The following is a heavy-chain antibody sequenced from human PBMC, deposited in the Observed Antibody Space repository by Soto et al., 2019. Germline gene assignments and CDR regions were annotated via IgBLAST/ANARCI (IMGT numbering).Heavy chain of an antibody. CDR2: IYYSGST. D-gene: IGHD3-10*01. J-gene: IGHJ6*02. V-gene: IGHV4-59*01. Sequence: QVQLQESGPGLVKPSETLSLTCTVSGGSISSYYWSWIRQPPGKGLEWIGYIYYSGSTNYNPSLKSRVTISVGTAKNQFSLKLSSVTAADTAVYYCARGDPLLWFGEKVYYGMDVWGQGTTVTVSS. CDR3: ARGDPLLWFGEKVYYGMDV. CDR1: GGSISSYY.